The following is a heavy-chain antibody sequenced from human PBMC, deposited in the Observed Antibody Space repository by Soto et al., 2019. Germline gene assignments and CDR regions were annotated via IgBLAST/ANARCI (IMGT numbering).Heavy chain of an antibody. D-gene: IGHD3-10*01. CDR3: ATVNYGSRNWFDP. J-gene: IGHJ5*02. CDR1: GYALTELS. V-gene: IGHV1-24*01. CDR2: FDPEDGET. Sequence: ASVKVSCKVSGYALTELSMHWVRQAPGKGLEWMGGFDPEDGETIYAQKFQGRVTMTEDTSTDTAYMELSSLRSEDTAVYYCATVNYGSRNWFDPWGQGTLVTVSS.